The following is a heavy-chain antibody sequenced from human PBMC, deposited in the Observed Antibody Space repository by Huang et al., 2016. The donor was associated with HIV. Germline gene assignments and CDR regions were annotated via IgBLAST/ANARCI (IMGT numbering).Heavy chain of an antibody. CDR3: ARLDTARNYYYYGLDV. V-gene: IGHV5-51*01. CDR1: GYSFAKYW. Sequence: EEQLVQSGAEVKKPGESLKISCEGSGYSFAKYWIGWVRQMPGKGLEWMGIIYPDASDTTYSPSFQGQVSISADKSISTAYLQWSSLKASDTAMYYCARLDTARNYYYYGLDVWGQGTSVIVSS. J-gene: IGHJ6*02. D-gene: IGHD5-18*01. CDR2: IYPDASDT.